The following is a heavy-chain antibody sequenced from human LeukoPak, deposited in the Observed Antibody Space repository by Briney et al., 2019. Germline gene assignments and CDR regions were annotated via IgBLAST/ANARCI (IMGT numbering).Heavy chain of an antibody. J-gene: IGHJ6*03. D-gene: IGHD6-6*01. CDR1: SYSISSSNW. CDR3: ARGRKLDTYYYYYYMDV. Sequence: PSETLSLTCTVSSYSISSSNWWSWVRQPPGKGLEWIGEIYHSGSTNYNPSLKSRVTISVDKSKNQFSLKLSSVTAADTAVYYCARGRKLDTYYYYYYMDVWGKGTTVTVSS. CDR2: IYHSGST. V-gene: IGHV4-4*02.